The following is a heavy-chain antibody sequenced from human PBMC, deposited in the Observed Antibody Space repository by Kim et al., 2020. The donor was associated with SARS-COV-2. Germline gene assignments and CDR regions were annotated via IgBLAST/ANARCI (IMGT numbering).Heavy chain of an antibody. V-gene: IGHV1-3*01. CDR2: INGCNGNT. Sequence: ASVKVSCKASGYTFETFSLYWVRQAPGQRFEWMGWINGCNGNTRYSQNFQGRVTITRDTSASTSYMELSSLTSKDTAVYYCAREGSGSYNWFDPWGQGTL. D-gene: IGHD3-10*01. J-gene: IGHJ5*02. CDR1: GYTFETFS. CDR3: AREGSGSYNWFDP.